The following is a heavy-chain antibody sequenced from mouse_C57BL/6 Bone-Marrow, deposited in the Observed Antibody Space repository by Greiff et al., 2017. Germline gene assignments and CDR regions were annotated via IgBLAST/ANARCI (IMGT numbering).Heavy chain of an antibody. CDR1: GFTFSSYA. CDR3: TRDIDGYYLSWFAY. D-gene: IGHD2-3*01. Sequence: EVHLVESGEGLVKPGGSLKLSCAASGFTFSSYAMSWVRQTPEKRLEWVAYISSGGDYIYYADTVKGRFTISRDNARNTLYLQMSSLKSEDTAMYYCTRDIDGYYLSWFAYWGQGTLVTVSA. CDR2: ISSGGDYI. V-gene: IGHV5-9-1*02. J-gene: IGHJ3*01.